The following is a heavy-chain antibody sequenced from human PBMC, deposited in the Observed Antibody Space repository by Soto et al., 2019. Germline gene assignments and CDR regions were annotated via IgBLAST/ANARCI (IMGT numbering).Heavy chain of an antibody. V-gene: IGHV1-18*01. J-gene: IGHJ5*02. CDR2: ISAYNGNT. CDR1: GYTFTSYG. D-gene: IGHD3-3*01. Sequence: ASVKVSCKASGYTFTSYGISWVRQAPGQGLEWMGWISAYNGNTNYAQKLQGRVTMTTDTSTSTAYMELRSLRSDDTAVYYCARRYDFWSGSSNWFDPWGQGTLVTVSS. CDR3: ARRYDFWSGSSNWFDP.